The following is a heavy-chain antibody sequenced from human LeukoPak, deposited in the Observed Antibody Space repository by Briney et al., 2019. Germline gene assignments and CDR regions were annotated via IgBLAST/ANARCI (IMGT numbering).Heavy chain of an antibody. CDR1: GGTFSSYG. D-gene: IGHD3-22*01. J-gene: IGHJ4*02. CDR2: IIPILGVA. V-gene: IGHV1-69*04. CDR3: AREPTMIVVEYYFDY. Sequence: ASVKVSCKASGGTFSSYGISWVRQAPGQGLEWMGRIIPILGVANYAQKFQGRVTITADKSTSTAYMELSSLRSEDTAVYYCAREPTMIVVEYYFDYWGQGTLVTVSS.